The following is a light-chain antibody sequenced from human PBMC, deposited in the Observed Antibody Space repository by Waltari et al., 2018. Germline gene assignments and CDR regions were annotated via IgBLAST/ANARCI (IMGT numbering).Light chain of an antibody. CDR2: DVT. J-gene: IGLJ2*01. CDR3: CSYAGSYSFV. CDR1: SSDVGDYNY. V-gene: IGLV2-11*01. Sequence: QSALTQPRSVSGSPGQSVTISCTGTSSDVGDYNYVSWYQQHPDKAPKLMLYDVTKRLSGVPDRCSGSKSANTASLTISGLQAEDEADYYCCSYAGSYSFVFGGGTKLTVL.